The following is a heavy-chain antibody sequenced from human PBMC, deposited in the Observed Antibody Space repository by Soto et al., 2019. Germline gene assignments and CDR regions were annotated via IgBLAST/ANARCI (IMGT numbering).Heavy chain of an antibody. Sequence: GSLRLSCAASGFTFSSYGMHWVRQAPGKGLEWVAVIWYDGSNKYYADSVKGRFTISRDNSKNTLYLQMNSLRAEDTAVYYCTRQGSYSSGWYEFPYRYYYYGLDVWGQGTTVTVSS. D-gene: IGHD6-19*01. CDR2: IWYDGSNK. J-gene: IGHJ6*02. V-gene: IGHV3-33*01. CDR3: TRQGSYSSGWYEFPYRYYYYGLDV. CDR1: GFTFSSYG.